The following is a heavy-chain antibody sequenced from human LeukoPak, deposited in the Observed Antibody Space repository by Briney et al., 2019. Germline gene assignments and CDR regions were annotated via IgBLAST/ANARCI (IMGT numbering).Heavy chain of an antibody. D-gene: IGHD4-17*01. J-gene: IGHJ4*02. Sequence: PGGSLRLSCAASGFTFKNAWMSWVRQAPGKGLEWVGRIKSKAHGGTTDYAAPVKDRFTISRDDSKNTLYLQMNSLKTEDTAVYYCTTTLFDYGDYFDYWGQGTLVTVSS. CDR3: TTTLFDYGDYFDY. CDR2: IKSKAHGGTT. V-gene: IGHV3-15*01. CDR1: GFTFKNAW.